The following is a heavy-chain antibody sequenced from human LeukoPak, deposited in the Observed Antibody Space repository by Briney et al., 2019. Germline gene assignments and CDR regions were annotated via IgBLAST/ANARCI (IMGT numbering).Heavy chain of an antibody. V-gene: IGHV1-69*13. CDR1: GGTFSSYA. CDR3: ARAGYYTTTVTTILGWFDP. J-gene: IGHJ5*02. Sequence: GASVKVSCKASGGTFSSYAISWVRQAPGQGLEWMGGIIPIFGTANYAQKFQGRVTITADESTSTAYMELSSLRSEDTAVYYCARAGYYTTTVTTILGWFDPWGQGTLVTVSS. D-gene: IGHD4-17*01. CDR2: IIPIFGTA.